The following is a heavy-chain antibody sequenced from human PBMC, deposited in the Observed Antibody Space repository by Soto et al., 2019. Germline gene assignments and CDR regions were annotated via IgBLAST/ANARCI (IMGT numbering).Heavy chain of an antibody. CDR1: GFTFSNAW. V-gene: IGHV3-15*07. CDR2: IKSKTDGGTT. D-gene: IGHD3-9*01. J-gene: IGHJ4*02. Sequence: GGSLRLSCAASGFTFSNAWMNWVRQAPGKGLEWVGRIKSKTDGGTTDYAAPVKGRFTISRDDSKNTLYLQMNSLKTEDTAVYYCTTDLGPFGRYFDWLPERYYFDYWGQGTLVTVSS. CDR3: TTDLGPFGRYFDWLPERYYFDY.